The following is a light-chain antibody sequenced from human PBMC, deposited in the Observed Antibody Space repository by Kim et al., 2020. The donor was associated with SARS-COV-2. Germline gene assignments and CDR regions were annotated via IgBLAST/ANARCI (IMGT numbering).Light chain of an antibody. J-gene: IGKJ1*01. Sequence: AYVGDRVTITCRASQGIGNDLGWYQQKPGKAPKLLIYAASSLQSGVLSRFSGSGSDTDFTLTISSLQPEDFATYYCLQDYTYPGTFGQGTKVDIK. CDR3: LQDYTYPGT. CDR1: QGIGND. CDR2: AAS. V-gene: IGKV1-6*01.